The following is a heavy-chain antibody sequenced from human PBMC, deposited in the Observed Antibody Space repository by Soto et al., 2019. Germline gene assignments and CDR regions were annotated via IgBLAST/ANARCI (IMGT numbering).Heavy chain of an antibody. D-gene: IGHD6-19*01. Sequence: PSETLSITCAVYGASFCGYIWTGIRQTPGKGLQWIGQINHSGSASYNPSLKSRVTISVHTSNSQFSLELSSVTAADTAVYYCARGLITGSHYSGGWYYFDSWGQGTQVTVSS. CDR3: ARGLITGSHYSGGWYYFDS. CDR1: GASFCGYI. CDR2: INHSGSA. J-gene: IGHJ4*02. V-gene: IGHV4-34*01.